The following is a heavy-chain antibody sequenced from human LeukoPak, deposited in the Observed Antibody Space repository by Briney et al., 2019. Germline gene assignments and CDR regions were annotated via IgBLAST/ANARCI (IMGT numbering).Heavy chain of an antibody. D-gene: IGHD3-22*01. CDR2: IYYSGST. CDR1: GGSISSYY. CDR3: ARQIRFSSGYYYGGIDY. Sequence: TSETLSLTCTVSGGSISSYYWSWIRQPPGKGLEWIGYIYYSGSTNYNPSLKSRVTISVDTSKNQFSLKLSSVTAADTAVYYCARQIRFSSGYYYGGIDYWGQGTLVTVSS. V-gene: IGHV4-59*08. J-gene: IGHJ4*02.